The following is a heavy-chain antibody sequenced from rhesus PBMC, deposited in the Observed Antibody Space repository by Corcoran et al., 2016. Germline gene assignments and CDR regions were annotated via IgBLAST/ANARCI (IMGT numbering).Heavy chain of an antibody. CDR2: IIYSVST. CDR3: ARYSIESGTIVD. V-gene: IGHV4-122*02. Sequence: QVQLKASGPGLGKPWETLSPTCAGSGGSISSGYSSWSWCRLPPGKGLEWIGYIIYSVSTTYNPSLKSRVTISRDTSKNQFSLKLNSVTAADTAVYYCARYSIESGTIVDWGQGVLVTVSS. CDR1: GGSISSGYSS. D-gene: IGHD3-16*01. J-gene: IGHJ4*01.